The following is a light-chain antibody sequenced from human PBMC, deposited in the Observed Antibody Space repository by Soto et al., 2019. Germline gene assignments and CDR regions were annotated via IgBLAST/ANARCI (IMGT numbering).Light chain of an antibody. J-gene: IGKJ4*01. CDR1: QSVSSN. CDR3: QQYNNWPPLT. Sequence: EIVMTQSPATLSVSPGERATLSCRASQSVSSNLAWFQQKPGQAPRLLIYGASTRATGIPARFSDSGSGTECTLTISSLQSEDFAVYYCQQYNNWPPLTFGGGTKVEIK. CDR2: GAS. V-gene: IGKV3-15*01.